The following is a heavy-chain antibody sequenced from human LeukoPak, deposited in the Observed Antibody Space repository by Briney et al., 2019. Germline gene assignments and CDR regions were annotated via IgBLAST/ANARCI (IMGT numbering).Heavy chain of an antibody. J-gene: IGHJ4*02. D-gene: IGHD6-13*01. CDR2: FDPEDGET. CDR3: ATASGIAAAGGRAFDY. CDR1: GGTFSNFA. V-gene: IGHV1-24*01. Sequence: ASVKVSCKASGGTFSNFAISWVRQAPGKGLEWMGGFDPEDGETIYAQKFQGRVTMTEDTSTDTAYMELSSLRSEDTAVYYCATASGIAAAGGRAFDYWGQGTLVTVSS.